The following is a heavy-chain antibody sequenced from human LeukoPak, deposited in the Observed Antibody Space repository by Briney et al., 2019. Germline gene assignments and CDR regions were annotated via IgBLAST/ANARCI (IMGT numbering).Heavy chain of an antibody. J-gene: IGHJ4*02. CDR1: GGSISSSSYY. Sequence: SETLSLTCTVSGGSISSSSYYWGWIRQPPGKGLEWIGSIYYSGSTYYNPSLKSRVTISVDTSKNQFSLKLSSVTAADTAVYYCVRSDDFWSGYCGYWGQGTLVTVSS. CDR2: IYYSGST. CDR3: VRSDDFWSGYCGY. D-gene: IGHD3-3*01. V-gene: IGHV4-39*07.